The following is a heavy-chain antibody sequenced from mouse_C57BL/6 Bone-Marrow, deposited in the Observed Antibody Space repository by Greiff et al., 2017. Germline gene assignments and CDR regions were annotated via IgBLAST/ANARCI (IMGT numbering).Heavy chain of an antibody. CDR2: IYPGGGYT. CDR3: ARSPWFAY. Sequence: VQLQQSGAELVRPGTSVKMSCKASGYTFTNYCIGWAKQRPGHGLEWIGDIYPGGGYTNYNEKFKGKATLTADKSSSTAYMQFSSLTSEDSAIYYCARSPWFAYWGQGTLVTVSA. J-gene: IGHJ3*01. CDR1: GYTFTNYC. V-gene: IGHV1-63*01.